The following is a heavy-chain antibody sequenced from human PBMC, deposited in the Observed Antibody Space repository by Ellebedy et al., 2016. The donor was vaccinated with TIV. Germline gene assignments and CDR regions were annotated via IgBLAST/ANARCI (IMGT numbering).Heavy chain of an antibody. Sequence: ASVKVSCKASGYTFTGYYVHWVRQAPGQGLEWMGWINPNSGGTTYAQNFQGRVTMTSDTSIDTVYMDLSGLRSDDTAVYYCARDRGHLWSTGGLTGWFDPWGQGTLVTVSS. CDR2: INPNSGGT. CDR1: GYTFTGYY. J-gene: IGHJ5*02. D-gene: IGHD3-10*01. CDR3: ARDRGHLWSTGGLTGWFDP. V-gene: IGHV1-2*02.